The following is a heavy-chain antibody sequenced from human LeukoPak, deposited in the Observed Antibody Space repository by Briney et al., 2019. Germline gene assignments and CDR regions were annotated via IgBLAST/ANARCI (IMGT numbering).Heavy chain of an antibody. Sequence: GGSLRLSCVASGFTFSSYSMTWVRQTPGEGLEWVASISGSGADTHYADSVKGRFTISRDNSKSTLYLEMNSLRAEDTVVYYCAKFPIDYYGPGSYPSTDDLLLDYWGQGTLVTVSS. CDR3: AKFPIDYYGPGSYPSTDDLLLDY. D-gene: IGHD3-10*01. CDR1: GFTFSSYS. J-gene: IGHJ4*02. CDR2: ISGSGADT. V-gene: IGHV3-23*01.